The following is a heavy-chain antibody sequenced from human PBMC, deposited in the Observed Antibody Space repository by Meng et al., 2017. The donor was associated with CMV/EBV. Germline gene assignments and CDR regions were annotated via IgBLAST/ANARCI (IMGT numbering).Heavy chain of an antibody. V-gene: IGHV3-9*03. J-gene: IGHJ4*02. Sequence: SLQIPCAASGFTFDDYAMHWARQGPGKGLEWVSGISWNSGSIVYADSVKGRLTISRDNAKNSLYLQMNSLRDEDMALYHCAKGVYSNYDAPFDYWGQGILVTVSS. CDR1: GFTFDDYA. CDR3: AKGVYSNYDAPFDY. D-gene: IGHD4-11*01. CDR2: ISWNSGSI.